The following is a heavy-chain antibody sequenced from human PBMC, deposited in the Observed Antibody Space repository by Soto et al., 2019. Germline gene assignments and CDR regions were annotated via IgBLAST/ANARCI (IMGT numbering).Heavy chain of an antibody. Sequence: QITLKESGPTLVKPTQTLTLTCTFSGFSLSTSGVGVGWIRQPPGKALEWLALIYWDDDKRYSPSLTGRLSITKDTSKNQVVLTMTNMDPVDTATYYGAHRPSFNGYSYDCFDYWGQGTLVTVSS. V-gene: IGHV2-5*02. CDR1: GFSLSTSGVG. D-gene: IGHD5-18*01. CDR2: IYWDDDK. J-gene: IGHJ4*02. CDR3: AHRPSFNGYSYDCFDY.